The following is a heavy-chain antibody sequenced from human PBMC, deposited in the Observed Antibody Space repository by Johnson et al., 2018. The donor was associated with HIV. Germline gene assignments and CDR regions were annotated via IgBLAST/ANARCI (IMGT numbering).Heavy chain of an antibody. D-gene: IGHD1-26*01. V-gene: IGHV3-33*06. CDR3: AKEGGSYSMGRDAFDI. Sequence: QVQLVESGGGLVQPGGSLRLSCAASGFTFSSYGMHWVRQAPGKGLEWVAVIWYDGSNKYYADSVKGRFTISRDNSKNTLYLQMNSLRAEDTAGYYCAKEGGSYSMGRDAFDIWDQGTMVTVSS. CDR1: GFTFSSYG. J-gene: IGHJ3*02. CDR2: IWYDGSNK.